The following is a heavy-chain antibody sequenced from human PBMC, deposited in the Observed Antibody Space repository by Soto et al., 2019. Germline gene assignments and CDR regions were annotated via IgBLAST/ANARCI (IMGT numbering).Heavy chain of an antibody. D-gene: IGHD2-15*01. Sequence: GGSLRLSCAASGFTFSSYAMHWVRQAPGKWLEWVAVISYDGSNKYYTDSVKGRFTISRDNSKNTLYLQMNSLRAEDTAVYYCARVFGDIVRRWLRSDYGMDVWGQGXTVTVYS. CDR3: ARVFGDIVRRWLRSDYGMDV. J-gene: IGHJ6*02. CDR1: GFTFSSYA. CDR2: ISYDGSNK. V-gene: IGHV3-30-3*01.